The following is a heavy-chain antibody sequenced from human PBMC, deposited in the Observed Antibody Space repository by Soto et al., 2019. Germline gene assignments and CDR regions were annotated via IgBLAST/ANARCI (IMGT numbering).Heavy chain of an antibody. CDR2: IYHSGGT. V-gene: IGHV4-30-2*01. Sequence: PSETLSLTCAVSGGSISSGGYSWSWIRQPPGKGLEWIGYIYHSGGTYYNPSLKSRVTISVDRSKNQFSLKLSSVTAADTAVYYCARGTPVADDYWGQGTLVTVSS. CDR3: ARGTPVADDY. CDR1: GGSISSGGYS. D-gene: IGHD6-19*01. J-gene: IGHJ4*02.